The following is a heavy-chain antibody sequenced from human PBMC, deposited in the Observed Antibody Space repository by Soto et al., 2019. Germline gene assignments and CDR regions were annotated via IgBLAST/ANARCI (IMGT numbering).Heavy chain of an antibody. CDR2: IYYDGNT. J-gene: IGHJ5*02. Sequence: QLQLQESGPGLVKPSETLSLTCTVSGDSITSNSYYWGWIRQPPGKGLEWIGSIYYDGNTYYNPSLKSRVPIPVDPSMSQFSLKLSSMTAADTDMYYCASRSAGYSYPYNWFDPWGQGTLVTVSS. CDR3: ASRSAGYSYPYNWFDP. D-gene: IGHD5-18*01. CDR1: GDSITSNSYY. V-gene: IGHV4-39*01.